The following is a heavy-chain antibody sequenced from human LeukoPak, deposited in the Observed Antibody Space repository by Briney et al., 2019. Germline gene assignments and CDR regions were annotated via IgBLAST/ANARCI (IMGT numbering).Heavy chain of an antibody. D-gene: IGHD4-17*01. CDR3: GRDGGGDYGDYVFDY. CDR1: GGSISSYY. CDR2: IYYSGST. J-gene: IGHJ4*02. Sequence: SETLSLTCSVSGGSISSYYWSWIRQPPGKGLEWIGYIYYSGSTNYNPSLKSRVTISVDTSKNQFSLKLSSVTAADAAVYYCGRDGGGDYGDYVFDYWGQGTLVTVSS. V-gene: IGHV4-59*01.